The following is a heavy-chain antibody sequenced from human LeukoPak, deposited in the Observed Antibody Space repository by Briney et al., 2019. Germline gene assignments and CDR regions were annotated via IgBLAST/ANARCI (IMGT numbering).Heavy chain of an antibody. J-gene: IGHJ4*02. Sequence: GGSLRLSCATSGFNFNDAWMHWVRQAPGKGLEWVAVISYDGSNKYYADSVKGRFTISRDNSKNTLYLQMNSLRAEDTAVYYCAREGQWELPYFDYWGQGTLVTVSS. CDR3: AREGQWELPYFDY. V-gene: IGHV3-30*03. D-gene: IGHD1-26*01. CDR2: ISYDGSNK. CDR1: GFNFNDAW.